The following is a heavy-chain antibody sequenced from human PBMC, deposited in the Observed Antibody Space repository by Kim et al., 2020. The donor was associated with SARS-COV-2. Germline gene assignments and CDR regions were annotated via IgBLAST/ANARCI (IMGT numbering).Heavy chain of an antibody. J-gene: IGHJ4*02. CDR3: TTEIGSGSYDDY. Sequence: GGSLRLSCAASGFTFSNAWMSWVRQAPGKGLEWVGRIKSKTDGGTTDYAAPVKGRFTISRDDSKNTLYLQMNSLKTEDTAVYYCTTEIGSGSYDDYWGQGTLVTVSS. CDR1: GFTFSNAW. D-gene: IGHD3-10*01. V-gene: IGHV3-15*01. CDR2: IKSKTDGGTT.